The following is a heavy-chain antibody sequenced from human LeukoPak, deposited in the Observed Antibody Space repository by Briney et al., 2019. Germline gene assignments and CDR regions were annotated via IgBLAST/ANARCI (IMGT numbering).Heavy chain of an antibody. CDR2: FDPEDGET. D-gene: IGHD2-21*02. CDR1: EYTLTELS. CDR3: ATGEGAYCGGDCYSDAFDI. Sequence: ASVKVSCKVSEYTLTELSMHWVRQAPGKGLEWMGGFDPEDGETTYAQKFQGRVTMTEDTSTDTAYMELSSLRSEDTAVYYCATGEGAYCGGDCYSDAFDIWGQGTMVTVPS. J-gene: IGHJ3*02. V-gene: IGHV1-24*01.